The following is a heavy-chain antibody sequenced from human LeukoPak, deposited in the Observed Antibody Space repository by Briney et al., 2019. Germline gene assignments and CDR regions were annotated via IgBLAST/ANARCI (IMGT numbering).Heavy chain of an antibody. D-gene: IGHD3-10*01. Sequence: PGGSLRLSCAASGLTFSSYGMHWVREAPGEGLEWVAVIWFDGSNKCYADSVKGRFTISRDNSKNSLYLQMNSLRAEDTAVYYWARDGGWGFGDPNYYYDGMDVWGKGTTVTVSS. CDR3: ARDGGWGFGDPNYYYDGMDV. J-gene: IGHJ6*04. CDR2: IWFDGSNK. V-gene: IGHV3-33*01. CDR1: GLTFSSYG.